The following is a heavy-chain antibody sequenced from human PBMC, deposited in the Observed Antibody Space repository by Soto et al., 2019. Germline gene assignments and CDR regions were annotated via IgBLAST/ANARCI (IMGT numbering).Heavy chain of an antibody. Sequence: GGSLRLSCAASGFTFSSYAMSWVRQAPGKGLEWVSAISGSGGSTYYADSVKGRFTISRDNSKNTLYLQMNSLRAEDTAVYYCAKSKVDIAAAGEFYYYYYYMDVWGKGTTVTVSS. CDR1: GFTFSSYA. CDR2: ISGSGGST. J-gene: IGHJ6*03. D-gene: IGHD6-13*01. CDR3: AKSKVDIAAAGEFYYYYYYMDV. V-gene: IGHV3-23*01.